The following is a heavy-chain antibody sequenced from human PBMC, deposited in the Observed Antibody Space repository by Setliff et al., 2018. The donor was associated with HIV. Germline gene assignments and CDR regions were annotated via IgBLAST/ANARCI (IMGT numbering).Heavy chain of an antibody. Sequence: AASVKVSCKASGYAFSGYYIHWVRQAPGQGLEWMGWINPNNGDTKYAQKFQGWVTMTRDTSISTAYMELSRLRSDDTAVYYCAKVRDYGSGSYYNWYFDLWGRGTRVTVSS. D-gene: IGHD3-10*01. CDR2: INPNNGDT. CDR3: AKVRDYGSGSYYNWYFDL. V-gene: IGHV1-2*04. CDR1: GYAFSGYY. J-gene: IGHJ2*01.